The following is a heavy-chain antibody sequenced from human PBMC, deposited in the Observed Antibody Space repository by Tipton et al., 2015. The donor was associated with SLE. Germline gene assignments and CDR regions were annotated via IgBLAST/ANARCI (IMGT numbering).Heavy chain of an antibody. CDR2: IYPGDSDT. V-gene: IGHV5-51*03. Sequence: VQLVQSGAEVKKPGESLKISCQVSGYKFTSNWIGWVRQLPGKGLEWMGIIYPGDSDTRYSPSLQGQVTMSVDKSINTAYMELSRLRFDDTAVYYCARSSGTAARNWFDPWGQGTLVTVSS. CDR1: GYKFTSNW. J-gene: IGHJ5*02. D-gene: IGHD6-6*01. CDR3: ARSSGTAARNWFDP.